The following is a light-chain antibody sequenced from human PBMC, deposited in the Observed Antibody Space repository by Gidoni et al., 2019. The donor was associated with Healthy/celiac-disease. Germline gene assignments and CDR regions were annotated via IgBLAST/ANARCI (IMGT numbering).Light chain of an antibody. CDR1: PSLLHSNGYNY. CDR2: LGS. Sequence: IVMTQSPLSLPVTPGEPASISCRSSPSLLHSNGYNYLDWYLQKPGQSPQLLIYLGSNRASGVPDRYSGSGSGTDFTLKISRVEAEDVGVYYCMQALQTPPTFGQGTRLEIK. CDR3: MQALQTPPT. J-gene: IGKJ5*01. V-gene: IGKV2-28*01.